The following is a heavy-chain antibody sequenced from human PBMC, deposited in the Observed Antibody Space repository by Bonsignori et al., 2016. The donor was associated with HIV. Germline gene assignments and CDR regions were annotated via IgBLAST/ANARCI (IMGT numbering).Heavy chain of an antibody. Sequence: RQAPGKGLEWIGYIFYTGSTNYNPSLKSRVTISVDTSKNHFSLNLTSVTAADTAVYYCARGPTRYYFDYWGQGTLVTVSS. V-gene: IGHV4-61*03. CDR3: ARGPTRYYFDY. CDR2: IFYTGST. J-gene: IGHJ4*02.